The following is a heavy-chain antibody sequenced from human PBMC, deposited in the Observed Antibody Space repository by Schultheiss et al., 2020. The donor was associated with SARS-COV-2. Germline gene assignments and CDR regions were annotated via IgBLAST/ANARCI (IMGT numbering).Heavy chain of an antibody. J-gene: IGHJ4*02. V-gene: IGHV3-11*06. CDR3: ARERGTLYSSSSGIDY. CDR2: ISSSSSYI. CDR1: GFTFSDYY. D-gene: IGHD6-6*01. Sequence: GGSLRLSCAASGFTFSDYYMTWIRQAPGKGLEWVSYISSSSSYIYYADSVKGRFTISRDNAKNSLYLQMNSLRAEDTAVYYCARERGTLYSSSSGIDYWGQGTLVTVSS.